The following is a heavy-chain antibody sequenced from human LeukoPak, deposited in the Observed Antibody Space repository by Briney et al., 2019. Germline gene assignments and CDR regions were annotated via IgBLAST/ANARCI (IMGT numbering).Heavy chain of an antibody. CDR2: ISGSGGST. CDR3: ARILYYYDSSGYPRYFDY. Sequence: GGSLRLSCAASGFTFSSYAMSWVRQAPGKGLEWVSAISGSGGSTYYADSVKGRFTISRDNSKNTLYLQMNSLRAEDTAVYYCARILYYYDSSGYPRYFDYWGQGTLVTVPS. J-gene: IGHJ4*02. D-gene: IGHD3-22*01. V-gene: IGHV3-23*01. CDR1: GFTFSSYA.